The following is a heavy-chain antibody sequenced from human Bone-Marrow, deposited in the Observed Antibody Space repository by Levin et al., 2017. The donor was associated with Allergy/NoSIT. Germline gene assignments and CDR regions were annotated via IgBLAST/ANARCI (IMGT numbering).Heavy chain of an antibody. V-gene: IGHV4-59*12. CDR2: VYYSGYT. D-gene: IGHD7-27*01. J-gene: IGHJ6*03. CDR3: ARLGPANHYYYLDV. Sequence: PSETLSLTCTVSGDSLSRNYWSWLRQSPGKVLEWMAFVYYSGYTNYNPAFKSRVTISLDTSKNQISLTLKSVTAADTAVYYCARLGPANHYYYLDVWGKGTTVIVS. CDR1: GDSLSRNY.